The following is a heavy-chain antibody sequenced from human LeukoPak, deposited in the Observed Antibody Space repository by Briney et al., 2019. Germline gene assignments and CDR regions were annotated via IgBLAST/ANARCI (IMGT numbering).Heavy chain of an antibody. CDR3: ARCGAAAGQYYFDY. V-gene: IGHV4-34*01. J-gene: IGHJ4*02. D-gene: IGHD6-13*01. CDR2: INHSGST. CDR1: GGSFSGYY. Sequence: PSETLSLTCAVYGGSFSGYYWSWIRQPPGKGLEWIGEINHSGSTNYNPSLKSRVTISVDTSKNQFSLKLSSVTAADTAVYYCARCGAAAGQYYFDYWGQGTLVTVSS.